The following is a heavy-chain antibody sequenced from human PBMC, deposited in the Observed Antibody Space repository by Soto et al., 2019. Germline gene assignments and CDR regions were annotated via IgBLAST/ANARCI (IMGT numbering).Heavy chain of an antibody. CDR1: GGTFSSYT. CDR2: IIPILGIA. D-gene: IGHD2-15*01. Sequence: QVQLVQSGAEVKKPGSSVKVSCKASGGTFSSYTISWVRQAPGQGLEWMGRIIPILGIANDAQKFQGRVTITADKSTSTAYMERSSLRSEDTAVYYCARVYCSGGSCYFDYWGQGTLVTVSS. V-gene: IGHV1-69*02. CDR3: ARVYCSGGSCYFDY. J-gene: IGHJ4*02.